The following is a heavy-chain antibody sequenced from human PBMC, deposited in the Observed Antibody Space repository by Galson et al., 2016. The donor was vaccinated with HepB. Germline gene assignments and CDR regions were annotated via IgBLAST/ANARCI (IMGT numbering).Heavy chain of an antibody. J-gene: IGHJ3*02. CDR1: GASVSSNSAA. CDR3: ARGASERRAFDI. CDR2: TYYRSKWFH. D-gene: IGHD3-16*01. Sequence: CAISGASVSSNSAAWSWIRQSPSRGLEWLGRTYYRSKWFHDYAVSVRSRMNINPDTSKNQFSLQLNSMTPEDTAVYYCARGASERRAFDIWGQGTMVTVSS. V-gene: IGHV6-1*01.